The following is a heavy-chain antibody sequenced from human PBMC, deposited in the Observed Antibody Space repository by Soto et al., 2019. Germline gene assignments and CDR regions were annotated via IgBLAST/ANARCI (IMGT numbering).Heavy chain of an antibody. CDR2: ISGRSYSI. Sequence: GGSLRLSCAASGFTFGDYAMHWVRQAPGKGLEWLSAISGRSYSIGYADSVRGRFTISRDNAKNSLYLQMNSLRAEDTALYYCAKEVDWALDFWGQGTLVTVSS. V-gene: IGHV3-9*01. D-gene: IGHD3-9*01. J-gene: IGHJ4*02. CDR3: AKEVDWALDF. CDR1: GFTFGDYA.